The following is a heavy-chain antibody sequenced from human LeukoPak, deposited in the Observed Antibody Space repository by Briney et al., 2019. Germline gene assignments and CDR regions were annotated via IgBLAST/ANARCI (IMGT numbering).Heavy chain of an antibody. CDR1: GGSFSSYV. D-gene: IGHD7-27*01. J-gene: IGHJ4*02. Sequence: ASVKVSCKASGGSFSSYVITWVRQAPGQGLEWMGRIIPVLGVSNFAQKFQGRVTITAEKSTSTAYMELSSLRSEDTAVYYCARPTYPLGMTTSLDYWGQGTLVTVSS. CDR3: ARPTYPLGMTTSLDY. CDR2: IIPVLGVS. V-gene: IGHV1-69*04.